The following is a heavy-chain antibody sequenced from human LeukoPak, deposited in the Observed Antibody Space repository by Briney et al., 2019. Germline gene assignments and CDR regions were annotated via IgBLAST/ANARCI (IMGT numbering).Heavy chain of an antibody. D-gene: IGHD3-22*01. CDR1: GYTFTSYY. CDR3: ARDPDPADDSSAYCFDY. Sequence: ASVKVSCKASGYTFTSYYMYWVRQAPGQGLEWMGIINPSGGSTSYAHKFQGRVTMTRDTSTSTVYLELSSLRSEDTAVYFCARDPDPADDSSAYCFDYWGQGTLVTVSS. V-gene: IGHV1-46*01. J-gene: IGHJ4*02. CDR2: INPSGGST.